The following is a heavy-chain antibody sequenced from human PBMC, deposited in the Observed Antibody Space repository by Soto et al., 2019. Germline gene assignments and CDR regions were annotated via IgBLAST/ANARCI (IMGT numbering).Heavy chain of an antibody. CDR2: ISGSGGST. D-gene: IGHD3-3*01. Sequence: LRLSCAASGFTFSSYAMSWVRQAPGKGLEWVSAISGSGGSTYYADSVKGRFTISRDNSKNTLYLQMNSLRAEDTAVYYCAKGGFLEWLRNCYYHYYMDVWGKGTTVTVSS. J-gene: IGHJ6*03. CDR3: AKGGFLEWLRNCYYHYYMDV. CDR1: GFTFSSYA. V-gene: IGHV3-23*01.